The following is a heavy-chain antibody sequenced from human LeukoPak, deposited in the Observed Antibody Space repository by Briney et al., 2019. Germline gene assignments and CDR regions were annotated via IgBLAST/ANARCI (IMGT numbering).Heavy chain of an antibody. J-gene: IGHJ4*02. CDR1: SYTFTNYG. Sequence: ASVKVSCKASSYTFTNYGITWVRQASGQGLEWMGWISAYNGNTNYAQKLQGRVTITRNTSISTAYMELSSLRSEDTAVYYCARGWSRSSFGYWGQGTLVTVSS. CDR3: ARGWSRSSFGY. D-gene: IGHD3-16*01. V-gene: IGHV1-18*01. CDR2: ISAYNGNT.